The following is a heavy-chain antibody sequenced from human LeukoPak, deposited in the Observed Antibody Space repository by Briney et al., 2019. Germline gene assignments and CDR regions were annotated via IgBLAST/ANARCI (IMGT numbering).Heavy chain of an antibody. Sequence: GGSLRLSCAASGFIFSDYYMSWTRQAPGKGLEWLSFISSGGSTIYYADSVKGRFTISRDNAQNSLYLQMNSLRAEDTAVYYCARVGYGSGSLYYYYYYMDVWGKGTTVTVSS. CDR2: ISSGGSTI. CDR1: GFIFSDYY. J-gene: IGHJ6*03. V-gene: IGHV3-11*04. CDR3: ARVGYGSGSLYYYYYYMDV. D-gene: IGHD3-10*01.